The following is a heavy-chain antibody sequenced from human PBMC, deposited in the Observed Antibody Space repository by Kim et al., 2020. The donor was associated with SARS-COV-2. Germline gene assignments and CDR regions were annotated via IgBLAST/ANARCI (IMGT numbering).Heavy chain of an antibody. J-gene: IGHJ5*02. D-gene: IGHD6-19*01. CDR1: GFTFTSYW. CDR2: INQDGREK. V-gene: IGHV3-7*01. Sequence: GGSLRLSCAASGFTFTSYWMSWVRQAPGKGLEWVANINQDGREKYYVDSVKGRFTISRDNAKNSMYLQMSSLRVEDTAVYYCASHSSGWFAWGQGALVTVSS. CDR3: ASHSSGWFA.